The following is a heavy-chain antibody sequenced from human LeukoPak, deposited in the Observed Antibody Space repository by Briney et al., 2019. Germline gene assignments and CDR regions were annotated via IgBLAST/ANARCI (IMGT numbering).Heavy chain of an antibody. CDR1: GFSFSGYL. J-gene: IGHJ4*02. Sequence: GGSLRLSCAASGFSFSGYLLSWVRQAPGKGLEWVATIFEDGITKYYDDSVRGRFTISRDNAENSLYLEMTSLGTEDTAVYYCARLLGRVTTFDYWGQGTLVTVSS. CDR2: IFEDGITK. V-gene: IGHV3-7*01. CDR3: ARLLGRVTTFDY. D-gene: IGHD1/OR15-1a*01.